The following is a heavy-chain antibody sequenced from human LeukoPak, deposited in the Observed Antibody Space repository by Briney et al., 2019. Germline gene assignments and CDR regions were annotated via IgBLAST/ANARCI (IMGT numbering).Heavy chain of an antibody. V-gene: IGHV3-21*01. CDR3: ARAVLSSWPYYYYYGMDV. D-gene: IGHD6-13*01. J-gene: IGHJ6*02. CDR2: ISSSSYI. Sequence: GGSLRLSCAASGFTFSSYSMNWVRQAPGKGLEWVSSISSSSYIYYADSVKGRFTISRDNAKNSLYLQMNSLRAEDTAVYYCARAVLSSWPYYYYYGMDVWGQGTTVTVSS. CDR1: GFTFSSYS.